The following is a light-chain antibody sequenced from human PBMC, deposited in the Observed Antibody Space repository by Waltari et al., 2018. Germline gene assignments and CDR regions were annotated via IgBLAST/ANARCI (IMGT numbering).Light chain of an antibody. J-gene: IGKJ1*01. CDR2: AAS. CDR1: QGISSW. V-gene: IGKV1-12*01. CDR3: QQSNSFPQT. Sequence: DIQMTQFPSSVSASVGASVTITCRASQGISSWLALYKQKPGKAPKLLIYAASSLQSGVPLSFSGSGSGTDFTLTINSLQPEDFATYYCQQSNSFPQTFGQGTKVEIK.